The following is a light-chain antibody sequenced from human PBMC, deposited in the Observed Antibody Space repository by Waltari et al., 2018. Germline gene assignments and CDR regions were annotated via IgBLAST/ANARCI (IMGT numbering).Light chain of an antibody. CDR1: QSVLFRSNSKNY. V-gene: IGKV4-1*01. J-gene: IGKJ1*01. CDR3: QQFYTTPPT. Sequence: DIVMTQSPDSLAVSLGERATINCKSSQSVLFRSNSKNYLAWYQHKPGQPPKLLIYWASTRESGVPDRFSGSGSGTDFTLTISSLQAEDVAVYYCQQFYTTPPTFGQGTKVEIK. CDR2: WAS.